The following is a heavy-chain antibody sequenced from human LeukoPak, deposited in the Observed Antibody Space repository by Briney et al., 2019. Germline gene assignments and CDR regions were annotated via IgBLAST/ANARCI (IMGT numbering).Heavy chain of an antibody. CDR1: GGSISSYY. D-gene: IGHD3-22*01. V-gene: IGHV4-4*07. J-gene: IGHJ3*02. Sequence: PSETLSLTCTVSGGSISSYYWSWIRQPAGKGLEWIGRIYTSGSTNYNPSPKSRVTMSVDTSKNQFSLKLSSVTAADTAVYYCARDIPPRMYYYDSSGASGAFDIWGQGTMVTVSS. CDR3: ARDIPPRMYYYDSSGASGAFDI. CDR2: IYTSGST.